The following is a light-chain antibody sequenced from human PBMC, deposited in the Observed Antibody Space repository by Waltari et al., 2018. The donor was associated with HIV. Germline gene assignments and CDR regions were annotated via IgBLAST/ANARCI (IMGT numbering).Light chain of an antibody. CDR1: QGASTN. Sequence: EIVVTQLPTALSVSPGERASLSCTVSQGASTNLAWYHHVHGQAPRLLISDSSNRATCVPDRFSGSGSGTHFVLTISSLQSEDSGVYYGRQYSDWLRAFGVGTKV. CDR2: DSS. J-gene: IGKJ4*02. CDR3: RQYSDWLRA. V-gene: IGKV3-15*01.